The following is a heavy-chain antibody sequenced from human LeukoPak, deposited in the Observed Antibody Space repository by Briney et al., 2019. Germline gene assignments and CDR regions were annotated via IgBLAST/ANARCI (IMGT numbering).Heavy chain of an antibody. V-gene: IGHV4-61*02. CDR3: ARGDCSSTICSSPMDV. CDR2: IYTSGST. D-gene: IGHD2-2*01. CDR1: GGSISSGSYY. J-gene: IGHJ6*03. Sequence: SETLSLTCTVSGGSISSGSYYWRWIRQPAGKGLEWIGRIYTSGSTNYNPSLKSRVTISVDTSKNQFSLKLSSVTAADTAVYYCARGDCSSTICSSPMDVWGKGTTVTVSS.